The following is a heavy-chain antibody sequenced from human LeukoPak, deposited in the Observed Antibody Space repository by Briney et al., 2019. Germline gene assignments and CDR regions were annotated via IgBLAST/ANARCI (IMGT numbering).Heavy chain of an antibody. CDR1: GFTFGTYA. V-gene: IGHV3-30*04. D-gene: IGHD1-26*01. CDR3: AKDSGNYANYYFDH. Sequence: GRSLRLSCAASGFTFGTYAMHWVRQAPGKGLEWVTVISYDGRDKKFADSVKGRFSISRDNSKNTLYLQMDSLRSEDTAVYYCAKDSGNYANYYFDHWGQGTLVTVSS. CDR2: ISYDGRDK. J-gene: IGHJ4*02.